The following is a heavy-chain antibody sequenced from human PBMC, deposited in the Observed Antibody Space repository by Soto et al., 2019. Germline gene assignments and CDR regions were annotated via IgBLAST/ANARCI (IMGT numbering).Heavy chain of an antibody. V-gene: IGHV5-51*01. Sequence: GESLKISCKGSGYSFTSYWIGWVRQMPGKGLEWMGIIYPGDSDTRYSPSFQGQVTISADKSISTAYLQWSSLKASDTAMYYCARRRNDILTGYYDAFDIWGQGTMVTVSS. CDR3: ARRRNDILTGYYDAFDI. D-gene: IGHD3-9*01. CDR2: IYPGDSDT. J-gene: IGHJ3*02. CDR1: GYSFTSYW.